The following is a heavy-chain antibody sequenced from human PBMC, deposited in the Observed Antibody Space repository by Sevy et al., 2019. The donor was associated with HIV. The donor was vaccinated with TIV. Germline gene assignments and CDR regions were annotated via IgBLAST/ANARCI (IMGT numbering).Heavy chain of an antibody. D-gene: IGHD3-10*01. J-gene: IGHJ4*02. CDR3: ARAIFGLRSYFDY. Sequence: GGSLRLSCAASGFTFSSYEMNWVRQAPGKGLEWVSYISSSGSTIYYADSVKGRFTISRDNAKNSLYLQMNSLRAEDTAVYYCARAIFGLRSYFDYWGQGTLVTVSS. CDR1: GFTFSSYE. V-gene: IGHV3-48*03. CDR2: ISSSGSTI.